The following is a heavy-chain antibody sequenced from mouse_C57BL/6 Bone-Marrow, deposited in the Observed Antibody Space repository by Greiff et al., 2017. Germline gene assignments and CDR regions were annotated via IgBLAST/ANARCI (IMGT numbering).Heavy chain of an antibody. CDR2: IHPNSGST. V-gene: IGHV1-64*01. CDR3: AREGYSNYFPWFAY. J-gene: IGHJ3*01. D-gene: IGHD2-5*01. CDR1: GYTFTSYW. Sequence: VQLQQPGAELVKPGASVKLSCKASGYTFTSYWMHWVKQRPGQGLEWIGMIHPNSGSTNYNEKFKSKATLTVDKSSSTAYMQLSSLTSEDSAVYYCAREGYSNYFPWFAYWGQGTLVTVSA.